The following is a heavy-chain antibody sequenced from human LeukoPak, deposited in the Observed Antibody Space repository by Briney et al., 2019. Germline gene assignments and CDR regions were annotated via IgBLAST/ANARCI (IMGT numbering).Heavy chain of an antibody. Sequence: ASVTVSCKASGYTFTSYGINWVRQAPGQGLEWMGWISAYNGDTNYAQNLQGRVTMTTDTSTSTAYMELRSLRSDDTAVYYCARDPSNTSGRYTYFDYWGQGTLVTVSS. CDR2: ISAYNGDT. D-gene: IGHD3-16*02. CDR1: GYTFTSYG. CDR3: ARDPSNTSGRYTYFDY. J-gene: IGHJ4*02. V-gene: IGHV1-18*01.